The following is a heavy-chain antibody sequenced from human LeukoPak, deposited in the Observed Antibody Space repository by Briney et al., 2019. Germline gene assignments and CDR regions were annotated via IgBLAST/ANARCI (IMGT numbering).Heavy chain of an antibody. CDR1: GYTLTELS. J-gene: IGHJ4*02. CDR2: FDPEDGET. V-gene: IGHV1-24*01. CDR3: ATAFLWGVVPAGYFDY. D-gene: IGHD2-2*01. Sequence: ASVKVSCKVSGYTLTELSMHWVRQAPGKGLEWMGGFDPEDGETIYAQKFQGRVTMTEDTSTDTAYMELSSLRSEDTAVYYCATAFLWGVVPAGYFDYWGQGTLVTVSS.